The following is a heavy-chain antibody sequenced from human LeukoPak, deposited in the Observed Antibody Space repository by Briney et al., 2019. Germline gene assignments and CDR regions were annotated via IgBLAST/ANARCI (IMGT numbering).Heavy chain of an antibody. J-gene: IGHJ4*02. CDR2: IYSSGNT. Sequence: GSLRLSCAASGFTVSTNCMTWVRQAPGKGLEWVGRIYSSGNTYYNPSLKSRATISVDTSKNQFSLKLTSVTAADTAVYYCASPYSSRFDYWGQGTLVTVSS. V-gene: IGHV4-59*05. CDR3: ASPYSSRFDY. CDR1: GFTVSTNC. D-gene: IGHD6-19*01.